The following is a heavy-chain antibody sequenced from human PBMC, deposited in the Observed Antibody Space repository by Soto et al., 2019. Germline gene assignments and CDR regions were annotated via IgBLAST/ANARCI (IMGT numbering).Heavy chain of an antibody. CDR1: GFTFRNYW. J-gene: IGHJ4*02. D-gene: IGHD3-22*01. Sequence: EVQLVESGGGLVQPGGSLRLSCAASGFTFRNYWMHWVRQAPGKGLVWVSRISDDGGSTTYADSVKGRFTNSRDNAKNMLYLQMTSLRSEDTAVYNCVIARANEFWGQGTLVTVFS. CDR3: VIARANEF. V-gene: IGHV3-74*01. CDR2: ISDDGGST.